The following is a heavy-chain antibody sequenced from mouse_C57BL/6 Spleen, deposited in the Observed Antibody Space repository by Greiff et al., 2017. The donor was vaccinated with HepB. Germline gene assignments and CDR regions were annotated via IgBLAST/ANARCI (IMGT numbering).Heavy chain of an antibody. CDR1: GYAFSSSW. Sequence: VQLQQSGPELVKPGASVKISCKASGYAFSSSWMNWVKQRSGKGLEWIGRIYPGDGDTNYNGKFKGKATLTADKSSSTAYMQLSSLTSEDSAVYFCAYYDYDGGFAYWGQGTLVTVSA. D-gene: IGHD2-4*01. J-gene: IGHJ3*01. CDR2: IYPGDGDT. V-gene: IGHV1-82*01. CDR3: AYYDYDGGFAY.